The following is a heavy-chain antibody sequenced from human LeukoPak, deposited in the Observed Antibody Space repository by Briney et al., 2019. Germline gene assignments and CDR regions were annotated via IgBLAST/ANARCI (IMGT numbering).Heavy chain of an antibody. J-gene: IGHJ4*02. D-gene: IGHD6-19*01. Sequence: GGSLRLSCAASGFTFSSYVMNWVRQAPGKGLKWVSTISASGGSTYYADSVKGRFTISRDNSKNTLYLQMNSLKAEDTAVYYCARLPSSGWYGDYWGQGTLVTVSS. CDR1: GFTFSSYV. CDR2: ISASGGST. CDR3: ARLPSSGWYGDY. V-gene: IGHV3-23*01.